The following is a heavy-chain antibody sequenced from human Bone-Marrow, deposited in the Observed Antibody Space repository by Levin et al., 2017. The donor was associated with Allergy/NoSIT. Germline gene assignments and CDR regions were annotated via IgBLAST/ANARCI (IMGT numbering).Heavy chain of an antibody. CDR1: GFSFSSYA. D-gene: IGHD2-2*01. J-gene: IGHJ5*02. CDR3: TTVDLGYCSSTKCFDH. V-gene: IGHV3-30-3*01. CDR2: ISYNGGQK. Sequence: QAGGSLRLSCAASGFSFSSYAIHWVRQAPGKGLEWVAVISYNGGQKYYADSVQGRFIISRDNSNNTLYLQLNSLRADDTAIYYCTTVDLGYCSSTKCFDHWGQGTLVTVSS.